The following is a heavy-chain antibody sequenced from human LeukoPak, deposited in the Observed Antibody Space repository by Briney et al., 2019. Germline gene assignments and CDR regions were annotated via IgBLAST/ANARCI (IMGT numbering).Heavy chain of an antibody. V-gene: IGHV1-2*02. D-gene: IGHD5-18*01. CDR3: ARDLEAGYSYGYDY. CDR1: GYSFTDYF. J-gene: IGHJ4*02. Sequence: GASVKVSCKASGYSFTDYFIHWVRQAPGQGLEWMGWINPNSGGTNYAQKFQGRVTMTRDTSISTAYMELSRLRSDDTAVYYCARDLEAGYSYGYDYWGQGTLVTVSS. CDR2: INPNSGGT.